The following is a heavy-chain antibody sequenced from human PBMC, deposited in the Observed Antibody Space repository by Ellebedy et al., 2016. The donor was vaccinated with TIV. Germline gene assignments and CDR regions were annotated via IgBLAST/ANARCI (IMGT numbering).Heavy chain of an antibody. D-gene: IGHD3-16*01. V-gene: IGHV3-7*01. CDR2: IKQDGSDK. J-gene: IGHJ1*01. CDR3: AREAWGSYGTEYLQH. Sequence: GESLKISCAASGFTFSSSWMTWVRQAPGKGLEWVANIKQDGSDKFYVDSVKGRFTISRDNAKNSLYLQMNSLRVEDTAVYYCAREAWGSYGTEYLQHWGQGTLVTVSA. CDR1: GFTFSSSW.